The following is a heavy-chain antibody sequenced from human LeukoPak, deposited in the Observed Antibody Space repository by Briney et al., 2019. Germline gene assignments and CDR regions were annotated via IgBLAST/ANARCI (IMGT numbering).Heavy chain of an antibody. D-gene: IGHD6-19*01. CDR2: ITGSGGST. J-gene: IGHJ5*02. CDR1: GFTFSSYA. V-gene: IGHV3-23*01. CDR3: AKGEGSGWGFDP. Sequence: PGGSLRLSCAASGFTFSSYAMSWVRQAPGKGLEWVSAITGSGGSTYYADSVKGRFTISRDNSKNTLYLQMNSLRAEDTAVYYCAKGEGSGWGFDPWGQGTLVTVSS.